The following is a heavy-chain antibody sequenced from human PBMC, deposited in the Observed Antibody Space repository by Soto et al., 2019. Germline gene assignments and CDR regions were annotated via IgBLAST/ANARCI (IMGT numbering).Heavy chain of an antibody. D-gene: IGHD2-2*03. CDR2: INHSGST. CDR1: GGSFRGYY. CDR3: ARGSGYCSSTSCPPKY. J-gene: IGHJ4*02. V-gene: IGHV4-34*01. Sequence: QVQLQQWGAGLLKPSETLSLTCAVYGGSFRGYYWSWIRQPPGKGLEWIGEINHSGSTNYNPSLKSRVTISVDTSKNQFSLKLSSVTAADTAVYYCARGSGYCSSTSCPPKYWGQGTLVTVSS.